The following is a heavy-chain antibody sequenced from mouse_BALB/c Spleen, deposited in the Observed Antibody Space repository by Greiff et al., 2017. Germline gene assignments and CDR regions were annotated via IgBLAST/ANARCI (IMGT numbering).Heavy chain of an antibody. J-gene: IGHJ4*01. V-gene: IGHV5-12-2*01. CDR2: ISNGGGST. D-gene: IGHD2-1*01. CDR3: ALYGNYDYAMDY. CDR1: GFTFSSYT. Sequence: EVKLVESGGGLVQPGGSLKLSCAASGFTFSSYTMSWVRQTPEKRLEWVAYISNGGGSTYYPDTVKGRFTISRDNAKNTLYLQMSSLKSEDTAMYYCALYGNYDYAMDYWGQGTSVTVSS.